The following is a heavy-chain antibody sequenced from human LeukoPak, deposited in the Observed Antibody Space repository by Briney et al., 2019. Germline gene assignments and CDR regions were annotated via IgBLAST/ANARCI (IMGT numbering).Heavy chain of an antibody. CDR3: TRVGSTSRYSYYYYYMDV. D-gene: IGHD2-2*01. Sequence: GGSLRLSCTASGFTFGDYAMSWVRQAPGKGLEWVGFIRSKAYGGTTEYAASVKGRFTISRDDSKSIAYLQMNSLKTEDTAVYYCTRVGSTSRYSYYYYYMDVWGKGTTVTVSS. J-gene: IGHJ6*03. CDR1: GFTFGDYA. V-gene: IGHV3-49*04. CDR2: IRSKAYGGTT.